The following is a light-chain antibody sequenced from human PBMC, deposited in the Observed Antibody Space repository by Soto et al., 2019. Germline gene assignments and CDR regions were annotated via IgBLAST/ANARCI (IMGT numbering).Light chain of an antibody. Sequence: EVVLTQSPGALSLSPGEGVTLSCRASQNIRGNELAWYRQKRGQAPRLLIYGGSSRAEGIPDRFSGRGTGTNLTLTISRLEPEDSAVYYCQDYGTSHPWTFGQGTKLEIK. CDR2: GGS. CDR1: QNIRGNE. CDR3: QDYGTSHPWT. V-gene: IGKV3-20*01. J-gene: IGKJ1*01.